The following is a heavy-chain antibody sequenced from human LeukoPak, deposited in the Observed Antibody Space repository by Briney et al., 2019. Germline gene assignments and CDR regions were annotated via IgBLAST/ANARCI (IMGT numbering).Heavy chain of an antibody. CDR3: AKDVLRFLEWLSTPSYYFDY. J-gene: IGHJ4*02. CDR2: SGSGDGYP. V-gene: IGHV3-23*01. Sequence: PGGSLRLSCAASRFTLSSSAMDWVRQAPGKGLEWVSTSGSGDGYPYYADSVKGRFTISRDNSKNTLYLQMNSLRAEDTAVYYCAKDVLRFLEWLSTPSYYFDYWGQGTLVTVSS. D-gene: IGHD3-3*01. CDR1: RFTLSSSA.